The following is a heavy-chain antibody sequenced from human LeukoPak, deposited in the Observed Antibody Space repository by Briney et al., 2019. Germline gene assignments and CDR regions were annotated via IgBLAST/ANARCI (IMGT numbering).Heavy chain of an antibody. CDR2: ISYDGSNK. J-gene: IGHJ6*02. D-gene: IGHD3-10*01. CDR1: GFTFSSYG. V-gene: IGHV3-30*18. CDR3: AKGTLWFGELLYSYYYGMDV. Sequence: PGGSLRLSCAASGFTFSSYGMHWLRQAPGKGLEWVAVISYDGSNKYYADSVKGRFTISRDNSKNTLYLQMNSLRAEDTAVYYCAKGTLWFGELLYSYYYGMDVWGQGTTVTVSS.